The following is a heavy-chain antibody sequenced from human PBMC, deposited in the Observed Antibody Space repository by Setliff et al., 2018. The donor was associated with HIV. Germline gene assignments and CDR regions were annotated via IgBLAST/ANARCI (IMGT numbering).Heavy chain of an antibody. Sequence: PSETLSLTCSVSGGSISSGGHYWNWIRQHPGRGLEWIGYISNSGSTYYNPSLKGRLTISVDPSKNHFSLNLTSVTAADTAVYYCARVPSGLWFGKWGNWGQGTLVTV. CDR1: GGSISSGGHY. CDR3: ARVPSGLWFGKWGN. J-gene: IGHJ4*02. CDR2: ISNSGST. V-gene: IGHV4-31*03. D-gene: IGHD3-10*01.